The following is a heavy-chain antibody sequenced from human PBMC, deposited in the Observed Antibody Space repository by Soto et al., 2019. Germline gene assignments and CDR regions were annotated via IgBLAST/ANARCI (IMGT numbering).Heavy chain of an antibody. J-gene: IGHJ4*02. D-gene: IGHD5-18*01. CDR1: GFTFSSYA. CDR3: ARDQVRRGWSYGLVM. V-gene: IGHV3-30-3*01. CDR2: ISYDGSNK. Sequence: PGGSLRLSCAASGFTFSSYAMHWVRQAPGKGLEWVAVISYDGSNKYYADSVKGRFTISRDNSKNTLYLQMNSLRAKDTAVYLFARDQVRRGWSYGLVMWGEGTVDSVS.